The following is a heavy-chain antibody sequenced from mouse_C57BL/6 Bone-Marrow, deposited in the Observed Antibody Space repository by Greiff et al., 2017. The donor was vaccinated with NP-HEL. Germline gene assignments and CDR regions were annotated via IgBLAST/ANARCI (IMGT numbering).Heavy chain of an antibody. J-gene: IGHJ1*02. CDR1: CYTFTSYW. CDR3: ARAVGGYFWYFDV. Sequence: QVQLKQPGAELVRPGTSVKLSCKASCYTFTSYWMHWVKQRPGQGLEWIGVIDPSDSYTNYNQKFKGKATLTVDTSSSTAYMQLSSLTSEDSAVYYCARAVGGYFWYFDVWGTGTTVTVSS. V-gene: IGHV1-59*01. D-gene: IGHD2-3*01. CDR2: IDPSDSYT.